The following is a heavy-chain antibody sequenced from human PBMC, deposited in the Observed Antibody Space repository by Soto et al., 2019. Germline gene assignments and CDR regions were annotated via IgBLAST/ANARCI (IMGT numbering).Heavy chain of an antibody. J-gene: IGHJ4*02. D-gene: IGHD2-2*01. V-gene: IGHV4-34*01. CDR2: INHSGST. CDR1: GGSFSGYY. Sequence: SETLSLTCAVYGGSFSGYYWSWIRQPPGKGLEWIGEINHSGSTNYNPSLKSRVTISVDTSKNQFSLKLSSVTAADTAVYYCAATQVVPAAIGYWGQGTLVTVSS. CDR3: AATQVVPAAIGY.